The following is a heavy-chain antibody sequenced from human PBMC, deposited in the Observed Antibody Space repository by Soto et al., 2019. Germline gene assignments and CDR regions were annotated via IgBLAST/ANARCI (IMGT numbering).Heavy chain of an antibody. V-gene: IGHV5-10-1*01. CDR2: IDPSDSYT. CDR3: ARLRLVVVPPATYGMDV. CDR1: GYSCTSYW. J-gene: IGHJ6*04. D-gene: IGHD2-2*01. Sequence: GESLKLYCKGSGYSCTSYWISLVRQMPGKGLEWMGRIDPSDSYTNYSPSFQGHVTISADKSISTAYLQWSSLKASDTAMYYCARLRLVVVPPATYGMDVSGEGLPVTVSS.